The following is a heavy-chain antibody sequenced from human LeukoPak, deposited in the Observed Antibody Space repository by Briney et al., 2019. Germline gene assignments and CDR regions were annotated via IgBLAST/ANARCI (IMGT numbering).Heavy chain of an antibody. CDR3: ARGLKKRDYYDSSGYWGTLIGY. Sequence: SETLSLTCAVYGGSFSGYYWSWIRQPPGKGLEWIGEINHSGSTNYNPSLKSRVTISVDTSKNQFSLKLSSVTAADTAVYYCARGLKKRDYYDSSGYWGTLIGYWGQGTLVTVSS. CDR1: GGSFSGYY. D-gene: IGHD3-22*01. CDR2: INHSGST. J-gene: IGHJ4*02. V-gene: IGHV4-34*01.